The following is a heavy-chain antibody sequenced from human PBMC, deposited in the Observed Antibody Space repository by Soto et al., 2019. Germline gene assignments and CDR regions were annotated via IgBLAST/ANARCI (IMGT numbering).Heavy chain of an antibody. CDR3: ARVLPGIAAAYDAFDV. V-gene: IGHV4-61*01. D-gene: IGHD6-13*01. CDR2: IYYDGGT. Sequence: SGAMSLTCTVSGDSVISATYYWSWIRQPPGKGLEWIGYIYYDGGTTYNSSLKSRVTISTDTSRSQLSLQLTSATPADTAVYYCARVLPGIAAAYDAFDVWGQGTTLTVSS. CDR1: GDSVISATYY. J-gene: IGHJ3*01.